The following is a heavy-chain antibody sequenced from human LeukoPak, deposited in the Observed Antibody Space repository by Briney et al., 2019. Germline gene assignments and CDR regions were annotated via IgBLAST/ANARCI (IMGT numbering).Heavy chain of an antibody. CDR1: GYTFTGYY. J-gene: IGHJ5*02. V-gene: IGHV1-2*02. D-gene: IGHD3-3*01. CDR3: AMVDDFWSGYYFS. CDR2: ISPNSGGT. Sequence: ASVKVSCKASGYTFTGYYMHWVRQAPGQGLEWMGWISPNSGGTNYAQKFQGRVTMTRDTSISTAYMELSRLRSDDTAVYYCAMVDDFWSGYYFSWGQGTLVTVSS.